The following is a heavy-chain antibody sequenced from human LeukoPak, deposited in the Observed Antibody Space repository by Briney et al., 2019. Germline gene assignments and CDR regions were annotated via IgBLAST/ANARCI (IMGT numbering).Heavy chain of an antibody. J-gene: IGHJ3*02. Sequence: SETLSLTCTVSGGSISSYYWSWIRQPPGKGLEWIGHIYYSGSTNYNPSLKSRVTISVDTSKNQFSLKLSSVTAADTAVYYCARGVVPADAFDIWGQGTMVTVSS. CDR2: IYYSGST. V-gene: IGHV4-59*01. D-gene: IGHD2-2*01. CDR1: GGSISSYY. CDR3: ARGVVPADAFDI.